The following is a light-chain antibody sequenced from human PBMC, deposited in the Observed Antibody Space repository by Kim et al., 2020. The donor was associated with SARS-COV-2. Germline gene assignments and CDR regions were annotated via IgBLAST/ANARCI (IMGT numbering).Light chain of an antibody. CDR1: QSISSS. Sequence: SLSPGERATLSCSARQSISSSLAWYQQNPRQAPRVLIYGASARATGIPARFSGSGSGTEFTLTISNVQSEDFAVYYCQQYAYWRAFGQGTRLEIK. J-gene: IGKJ5*01. CDR3: QQYAYWRA. CDR2: GAS. V-gene: IGKV3-15*01.